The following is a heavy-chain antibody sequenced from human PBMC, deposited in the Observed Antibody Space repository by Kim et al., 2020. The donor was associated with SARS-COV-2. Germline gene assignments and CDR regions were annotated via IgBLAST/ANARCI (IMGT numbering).Heavy chain of an antibody. CDR3: AKSLLWFGESYFDY. CDR1: GFTFSSYG. Sequence: GGSLRLSCAASGFTFSSYGMHWVRQAPGKGLEWVAVISYDGSNKYYADSVKGRFTISRDNSKNTLYLQMNSLRAEDTAVYYCAKSLLWFGESYFDYWGQGTLVTVSS. V-gene: IGHV3-30*18. CDR2: ISYDGSNK. J-gene: IGHJ4*02. D-gene: IGHD3-10*01.